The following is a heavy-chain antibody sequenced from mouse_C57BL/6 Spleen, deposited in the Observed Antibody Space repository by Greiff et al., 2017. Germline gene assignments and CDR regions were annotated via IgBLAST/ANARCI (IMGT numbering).Heavy chain of an antibody. CDR3: TLTAFDY. V-gene: IGHV6-3*01. CDR2: IRLKSDNYAT. D-gene: IGHD4-1*01. J-gene: IGHJ2*01. Sequence: EVQGVESGGGLVQPGGSMTLSCVASGFTFSNYWMNWVRQSPEKGLEWVAQIRLKSDNYATHYAESVKGRFTISRDDSKSSVYLPMNNLRAEDTGIYYCTLTAFDYWGQGTTLTVAS. CDR1: GFTFSNYW.